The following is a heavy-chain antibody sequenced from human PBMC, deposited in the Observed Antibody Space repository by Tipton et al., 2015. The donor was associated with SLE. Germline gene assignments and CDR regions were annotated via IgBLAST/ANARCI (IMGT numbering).Heavy chain of an antibody. CDR2: VSYSVCT. CDR1: GAAISAYY. V-gene: IGHV4-59*01. CDR3: AVHSIRDPAFDI. J-gene: IGHJ3*02. D-gene: IGHD2-21*01. Sequence: TLSLTCSVSGAAISAYYWSWIRQPPGKGLEWIGYVSYSVCTNYNPSLKSRVTISVDTSMNHLSLKLNSVTAADTAVYFCAVHSIRDPAFDIWGQGTMVTVSS.